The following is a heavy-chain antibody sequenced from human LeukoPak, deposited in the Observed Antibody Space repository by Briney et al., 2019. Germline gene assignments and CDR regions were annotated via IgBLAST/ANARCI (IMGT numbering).Heavy chain of an antibody. CDR3: IPILHIHLDDIRDY. CDR2: IKSKTDGGTT. J-gene: IGHJ4*02. D-gene: IGHD3-9*01. Sequence: MPGGSLRLSCAASGFTFSNAWMSWVRQAPGKGLEWVGRIKSKTDGGTTDYAAPVKGRFTISRDDSKNTLYLQMDSLKTEDTAVYYCIPILHIHLDDIRDYWGQGTLVTVSS. V-gene: IGHV3-15*01. CDR1: GFTFSNAW.